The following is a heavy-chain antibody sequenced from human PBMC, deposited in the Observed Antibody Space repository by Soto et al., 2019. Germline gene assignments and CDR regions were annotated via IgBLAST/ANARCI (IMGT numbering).Heavy chain of an antibody. CDR1: GYTFSGFY. V-gene: IGHV1-2*02. D-gene: IGHD6-19*01. CDR2: INPNSGGT. J-gene: IGHJ4*02. CDR3: ASAAVTGTAGLDF. Sequence: ASVKVSCKASGYTFSGFYMHWVRQAPGQGLEWMGWINPNSGGTKSAEKFQGRVTMTRDTSISTAYMELSRLTSDDTVVYYCASAAVTGTAGLDFWGQGTQVTVSS.